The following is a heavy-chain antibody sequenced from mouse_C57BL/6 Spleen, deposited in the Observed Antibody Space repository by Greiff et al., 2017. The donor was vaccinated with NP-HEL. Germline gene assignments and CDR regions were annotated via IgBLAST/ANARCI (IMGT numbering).Heavy chain of an antibody. D-gene: IGHD2-3*01. J-gene: IGHJ3*01. CDR1: GFSLTSYG. CDR2: IWSGGST. V-gene: IGHV2-2*01. Sequence: VKVVESGPGLVQPSQSLSITCTVSGFSLTSYGVHWVRQSPGKGLEWLGVIWSGGSTDYNAVFISRRSISKDKSKSQVFFKMNSLQADDTAIYYCADDVQAYWGQGTLVTVSA. CDR3: ADDVQAY.